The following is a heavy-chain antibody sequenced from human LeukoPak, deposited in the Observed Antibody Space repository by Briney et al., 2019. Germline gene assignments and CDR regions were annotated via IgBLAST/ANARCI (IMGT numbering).Heavy chain of an antibody. J-gene: IGHJ4*02. CDR2: IYNAGTT. CDR1: GFTVNSNY. Sequence: GGSLRLSCAASGFTVNSNYMNWVRQAPGKGLEWVSIIYNAGTTYYADSVRGRFTISRDDSKNTVYLQMNNLRAEDTAIYYCARDSIHTYWGPGTLVTVSS. CDR3: ARDSIHTY. V-gene: IGHV3-66*01.